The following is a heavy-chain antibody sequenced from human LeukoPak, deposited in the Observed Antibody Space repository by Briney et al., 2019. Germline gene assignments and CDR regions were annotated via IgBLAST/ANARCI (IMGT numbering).Heavy chain of an antibody. D-gene: IGHD3-22*01. V-gene: IGHV3-21*01. J-gene: IGHJ3*02. CDR2: ISSSSSYI. CDR1: GFTFSSYS. CDR3: AREGYYDSSGYYQWAFDI. Sequence: GGSLRLSCAASGFTFSSYSMNWVRQAPGKGLEWVSSISSSSSYIYYADSVKGRFTISRDNAKNSLYLQMNSLRAEDTAVYYCAREGYYDSSGYYQWAFDIWGQGTMVTVSS.